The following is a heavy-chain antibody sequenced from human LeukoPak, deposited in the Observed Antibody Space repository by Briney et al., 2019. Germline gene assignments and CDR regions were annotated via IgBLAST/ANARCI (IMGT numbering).Heavy chain of an antibody. V-gene: IGHV4-34*01. D-gene: IGHD3-10*01. Sequence: PSEILSLTCAVYGGSFSGYYWSWIRQPPGKGLEWIGEINHSGSTNYNPSLKSRVTISVDTSKNQFSLKLSSVTAADTAVYYCARKRNYYYGSGSPYYFDYWGQGTLVTVSS. CDR2: INHSGST. J-gene: IGHJ4*02. CDR1: GGSFSGYY. CDR3: ARKRNYYYGSGSPYYFDY.